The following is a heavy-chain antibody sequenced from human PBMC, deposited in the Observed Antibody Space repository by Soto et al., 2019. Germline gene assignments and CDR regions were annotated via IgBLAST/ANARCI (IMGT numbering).Heavy chain of an antibody. V-gene: IGHV3-30*18. J-gene: IGHJ4*02. CDR3: AKDQRIVGSTRGYIDY. D-gene: IGHD1-26*01. Sequence: QVQLVESGGGVVQPGRSLRPSCAASGFTFNMHGMHWVRQAPGKGLEWVAVISTDGSYKYHVDSVKGRFSISRDNSSNTLSLQMNCLKTEDTGIYYCAKDQRIVGSTRGYIDYWGQGTLVAVSS. CDR2: ISTDGSYK. CDR1: GFTFNMHG.